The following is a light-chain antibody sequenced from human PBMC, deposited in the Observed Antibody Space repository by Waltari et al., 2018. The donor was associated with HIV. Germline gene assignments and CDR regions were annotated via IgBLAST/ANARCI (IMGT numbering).Light chain of an antibody. J-gene: IGLJ2*01. CDR1: SSDIGLYHF. V-gene: IGLV2-8*01. CDR3: FSYAGNNYLL. Sequence: QSALTQPPSASGSPGQSVPISCAGTSSDIGLYHFVSWYQHHPGKAPKLMISEVSRRPSGVPDRFSGSKSGNTASLTVSGLQAEDEAAYYCFSYAGNNYLLFGGGTKLTVL. CDR2: EVS.